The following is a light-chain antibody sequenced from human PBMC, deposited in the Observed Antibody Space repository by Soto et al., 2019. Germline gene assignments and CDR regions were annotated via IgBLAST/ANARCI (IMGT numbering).Light chain of an antibody. CDR2: GAS. CDR3: QQYGSSPIT. CDR1: QSVSSTY. J-gene: IGKJ5*01. Sequence: EIVLTQSPGTLSLSPGERATLSCRASQSVSSTYLAWYQQKPGQAPRLLIYGASSRATGIPDRFSGSGSGTDFTLTISRLEPEDFAVYYYQQYGSSPITFGQGTRLGIK. V-gene: IGKV3-20*01.